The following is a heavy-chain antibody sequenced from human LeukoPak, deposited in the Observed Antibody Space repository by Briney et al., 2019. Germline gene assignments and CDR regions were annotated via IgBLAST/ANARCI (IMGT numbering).Heavy chain of an antibody. CDR2: INSRGSKI. CDR3: AKESGDCGADCLALNDY. D-gene: IGHD2-21*02. J-gene: IGHJ4*02. Sequence: GGSLRLSCAASGFTFNTYTMSCVRQAPGKGLEWVSSINSRGSKIYYADSVKGRFTVSRDNTKNSVYLQMNSLRAEDTAVYFCAKESGDCGADCLALNDYWGQGTLVTVSS. V-gene: IGHV3-21*01. CDR1: GFTFNTYT.